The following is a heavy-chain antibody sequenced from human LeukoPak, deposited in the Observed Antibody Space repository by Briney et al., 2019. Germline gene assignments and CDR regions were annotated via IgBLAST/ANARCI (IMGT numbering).Heavy chain of an antibody. Sequence: SQTLSLSCTVSGGSLSSGDYYWGWIGPPPGKGLEWIVYIYCSGSTYYNPSLKSRVTISVDTSKNQFSLKLSSVTAADTAVYYCDQGEFLEWLPLDYWGEGALVTVSS. CDR3: DQGEFLEWLPLDY. V-gene: IGHV4-30-4*08. J-gene: IGHJ4*02. D-gene: IGHD3-3*01. CDR2: IYCSGST. CDR1: GGSLSSGDYY.